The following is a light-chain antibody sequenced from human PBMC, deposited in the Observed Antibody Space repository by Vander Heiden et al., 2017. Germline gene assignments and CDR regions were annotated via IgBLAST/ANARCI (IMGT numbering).Light chain of an antibody. Sequence: EIVLTQPPGTLPLSPGERATLPCRASQSVSTCYLAWYQQKPGQAPRLLSYGASSRAAGIPGRCSGGGSGTDITLTSSGLEPEDFAVYYCQEYDSSHTFGQGTQLEIK. CDR3: QEYDSSHT. V-gene: IGKV3-20*01. CDR1: QSVSTCY. CDR2: GAS. J-gene: IGKJ5*01.